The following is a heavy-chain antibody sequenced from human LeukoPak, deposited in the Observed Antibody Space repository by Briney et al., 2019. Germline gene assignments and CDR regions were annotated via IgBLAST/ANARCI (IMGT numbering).Heavy chain of an antibody. D-gene: IGHD2-8*01. CDR1: GFTFGNTW. CDR2: INSADNVE. CDR3: ARDTVNGPFVISLDL. J-gene: IGHJ5*02. V-gene: IGHV3-21*06. Sequence: PGGSLRLSCAASGFTFGNTWMSWVRQAPGKGPEWVAHINSADNVEYYTDSVRGRFTMSRDNAKDLLYLQMNSLRDEDTAVYYCARDTVNGPFVISLDLWGQGVLVTVSS.